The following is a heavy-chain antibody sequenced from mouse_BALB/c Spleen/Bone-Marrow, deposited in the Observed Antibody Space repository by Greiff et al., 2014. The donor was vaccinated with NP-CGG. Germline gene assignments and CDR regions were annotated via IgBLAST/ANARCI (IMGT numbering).Heavy chain of an antibody. J-gene: IGHJ1*02. CDR3: ARRRVYDDDWYFDV. Sequence: EVMLVESGGGLVKPGGSLKLSCAASGFTFSSYAMSWVRQTPEKRLEWVATITSGGTYTYYPDSVKGRFTISRDNAKNTLYLQMSSLRCEDTAMYYCARRRVYDDDWYFDVWGAGTMVTVSS. CDR2: ITSGGTYT. CDR1: GFTFSSYA. V-gene: IGHV5-9-1*01. D-gene: IGHD2-4*01.